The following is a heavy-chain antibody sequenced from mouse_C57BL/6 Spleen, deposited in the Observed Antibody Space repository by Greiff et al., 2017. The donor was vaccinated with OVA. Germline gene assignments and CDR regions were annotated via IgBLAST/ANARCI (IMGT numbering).Heavy chain of an antibody. CDR1: GYAFSSSW. CDR3: ARSLPLDY. Sequence: VQLQQSGPELVKPGASVKISCKASGYAFSSSWMNWVKQRPGKGLEWIGRIYPGDGDTNYNGKFKGKATLTADKSSSTAYMQLSSLTAEDSAVYFCARSLPLDYWGQGTTLTVSS. CDR2: IYPGDGDT. J-gene: IGHJ2*01. V-gene: IGHV1-82*01. D-gene: IGHD6-5*01.